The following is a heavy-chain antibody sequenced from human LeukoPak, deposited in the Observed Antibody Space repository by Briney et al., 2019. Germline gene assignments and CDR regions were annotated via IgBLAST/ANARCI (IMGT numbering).Heavy chain of an antibody. CDR3: ARAGSGYSGYGYY. V-gene: IGHV1-2*02. CDR2: IDPNSGGT. D-gene: IGHD5-12*01. CDR1: GYTFTGYY. Sequence: ASVKVSCKASGYTFTGYYMHWVRQAPGQGLEWMGWIDPNSGGTNYAQKFQGRVTMTRDTSISTAYMELSRLRSDDTAVYYCARAGSGYSGYGYYWGQGTLDTVSS. J-gene: IGHJ4*02.